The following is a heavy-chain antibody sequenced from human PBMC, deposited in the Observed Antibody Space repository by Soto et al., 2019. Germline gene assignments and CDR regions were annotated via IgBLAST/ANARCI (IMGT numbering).Heavy chain of an antibody. V-gene: IGHV3-48*03. D-gene: IGHD3-22*01. CDR3: ARAKYYYDSSDFPLDGLDV. CDR2: INNRGTTT. J-gene: IGHJ6*02. CDR1: GFTFSSYE. Sequence: PGGALRLSCAASGFTFSSYEMNWVRQAPGKGLEWVSYINNRGTTTYYADSEKGRFTISRDNAKNSLYLQMNSLRVEDTAVYYCARAKYYYDSSDFPLDGLDVWGQGTTVTVSS.